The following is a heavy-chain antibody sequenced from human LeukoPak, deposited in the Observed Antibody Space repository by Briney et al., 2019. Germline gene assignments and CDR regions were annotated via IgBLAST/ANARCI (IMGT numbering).Heavy chain of an antibody. CDR1: GGSFSGYY. CDR2: INHSGST. Sequence: PSETLSLTCAVYGGSFSGYYWSWIRQPPGKGLEWIGEINHSGSTNYNPSLKSRVTISVDTSKNQFSLKLSSVTAADTAVYYCARGGHSGYARRWGGPDYWGQGTLVTVSS. J-gene: IGHJ4*02. CDR3: ARGGHSGYARRWGGPDY. V-gene: IGHV4-34*01. D-gene: IGHD5-12*01.